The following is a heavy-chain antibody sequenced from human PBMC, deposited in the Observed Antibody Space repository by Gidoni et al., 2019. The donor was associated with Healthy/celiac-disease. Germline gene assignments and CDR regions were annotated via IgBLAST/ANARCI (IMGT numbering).Heavy chain of an antibody. Sequence: QVQLVESGGGVVQPGRSLRLSCAASGFTFRSYAMHWVRQAPGKGLEWVAVISYDGSNKYYADSVKGRFTISRDNSKNTLYLQMNSLRAEDTAVYYCAREPHYYGSGSGFDYWGQGTLVTVSS. D-gene: IGHD3-10*01. J-gene: IGHJ4*02. V-gene: IGHV3-30-3*01. CDR1: GFTFRSYA. CDR3: AREPHYYGSGSGFDY. CDR2: ISYDGSNK.